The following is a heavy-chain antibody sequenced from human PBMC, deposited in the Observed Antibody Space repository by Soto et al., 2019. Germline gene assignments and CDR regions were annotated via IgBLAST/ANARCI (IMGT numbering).Heavy chain of an antibody. V-gene: IGHV2-26*01. CDR2: IFSNAEK. Sequence: GPTLVNPTQTLTLTCTFSGFSLSTSGLSFSWIRQPNWKALEWLAHIFSNAEKSYSTSLKRRLTISKDTSKSQVVLTMTNMDTVDTDNYYCARTKYDFWRGYYRCDPWGQGTLVTVS. CDR3: ARTKYDFWRGYYRCDP. CDR1: GFSLSTSGLS. D-gene: IGHD3-3*01. J-gene: IGHJ5*02.